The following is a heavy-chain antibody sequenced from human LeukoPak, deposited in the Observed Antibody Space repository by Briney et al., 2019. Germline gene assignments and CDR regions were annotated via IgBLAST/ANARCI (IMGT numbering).Heavy chain of an antibody. J-gene: IGHJ5*02. Sequence: ASVKVSCKASGYTFTSYDINWVRQAAGHGLEWMGWMNPNSGNTGYAQKFQGRVTMTGYTSISTAYMELSSLRSEDTAVYYCARGLCSGGSCYRKKGTYNWFDPWGQGTLVTVSS. CDR2: MNPNSGNT. CDR1: GYTFTSYD. D-gene: IGHD2-15*01. CDR3: ARGLCSGGSCYRKKGTYNWFDP. V-gene: IGHV1-8*01.